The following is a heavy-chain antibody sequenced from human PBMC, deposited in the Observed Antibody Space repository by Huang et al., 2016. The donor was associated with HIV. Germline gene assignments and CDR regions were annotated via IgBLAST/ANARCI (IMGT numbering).Heavy chain of an antibody. J-gene: IGHJ4*02. Sequence: QLQLQESGPGLVKPSETLSLTCTVSGGSIRGDNYYWGWIRQPPGKGLEWIGSIYYSGINYYNPSLKSRCTITVDTSKNQFARKMRSVTAADTAVYYCARLPGSITMIRGVITDPYWGQGTLVTVSS. CDR1: GGSIRGDNYY. CDR2: IYYSGIN. V-gene: IGHV4-39*01. CDR3: ARLPGSITMIRGVITDPY. D-gene: IGHD3-10*01.